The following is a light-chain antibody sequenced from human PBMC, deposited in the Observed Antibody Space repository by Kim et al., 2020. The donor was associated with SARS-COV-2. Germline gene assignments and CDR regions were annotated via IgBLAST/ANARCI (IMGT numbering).Light chain of an antibody. Sequence: DIQMTQSPSSLSASVGDRVTITCRASQAISNYLAWYQQKPGKVPKVLIYGASTLQSGVPSRFRGSGSGTDFTLTISSLQPEDVATYYCHKYNSAPRTFGQGTKVDIK. J-gene: IGKJ1*01. CDR3: HKYNSAPRT. CDR1: QAISNY. CDR2: GAS. V-gene: IGKV1-27*01.